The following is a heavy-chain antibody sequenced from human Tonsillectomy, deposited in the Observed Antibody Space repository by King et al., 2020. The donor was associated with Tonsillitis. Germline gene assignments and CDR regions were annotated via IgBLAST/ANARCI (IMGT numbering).Heavy chain of an antibody. Sequence: QLVQSGAEVKKPGSSVKVSCKASGGAFSKYAISWVRQAPGQRLEWMGGIIPPFGTAEYALRFQGRVTITADESTGTAYIELSSLRSEDSAVYYCARAHSSGYWAYNYYMDVWGKGTTVTVSS. CDR2: IIPPFGTA. V-gene: IGHV1-69*12. CDR1: GGAFSKYA. CDR3: ARAHSSGYWAYNYYMDV. D-gene: IGHD3-22*01. J-gene: IGHJ6*03.